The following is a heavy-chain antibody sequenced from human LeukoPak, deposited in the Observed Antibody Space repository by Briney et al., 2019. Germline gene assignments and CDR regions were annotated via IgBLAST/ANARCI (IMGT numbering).Heavy chain of an antibody. CDR3: ARDNSVGDNAWWFDP. CDR1: GYTFTSYY. CDR2: INPTGGST. Sequence: ASVKVSCKASGYTFTSYYMHWVRQAPGQGLEWMGLINPTGGSTGYAQKFQGRVTMTRDMSTSTDYMELSSLRSEETAIYYCARDNSVGDNAWWFDPWGQGTLVTVSP. V-gene: IGHV1-46*01. D-gene: IGHD1-26*01. J-gene: IGHJ5*02.